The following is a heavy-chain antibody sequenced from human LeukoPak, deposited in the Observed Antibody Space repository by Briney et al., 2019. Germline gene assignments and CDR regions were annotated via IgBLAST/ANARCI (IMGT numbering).Heavy chain of an antibody. CDR1: GGSISSYY. J-gene: IGHJ4*02. Sequence: SETLSLTCTVSGGSISSYYWNWIRQPAGKGLEWIGRIYTSGSTNYNPSLKSRVTMSVDTSKNHFSLKLTSVTAADTAVYYCARGMNDSFDYWGQGTLVTVSS. V-gene: IGHV4-4*07. CDR3: ARGMNDSFDY. CDR2: IYTSGST.